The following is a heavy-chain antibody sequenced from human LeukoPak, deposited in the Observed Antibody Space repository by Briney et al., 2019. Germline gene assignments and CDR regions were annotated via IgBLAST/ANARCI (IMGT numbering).Heavy chain of an antibody. CDR3: AREKASSGWYYFDY. J-gene: IGHJ4*02. CDR1: GGSFSGYY. Sequence: PSETLSLTCAVYGGSFSGYYWSWIRQSPGKGLEWIGEINHSGSTNYNPSLKSRVTISVDTSKNQFSLKLSSVTAADTAVYYCAREKASSGWYYFDYWGQGTLVTVSS. D-gene: IGHD6-19*01. V-gene: IGHV4-34*01. CDR2: INHSGST.